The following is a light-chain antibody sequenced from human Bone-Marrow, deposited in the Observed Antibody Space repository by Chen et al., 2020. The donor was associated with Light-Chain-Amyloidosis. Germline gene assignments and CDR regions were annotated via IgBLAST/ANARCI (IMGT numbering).Light chain of an antibody. J-gene: IGKJ3*01. Sequence: EIVMKQSPVTLSVSPGERATLSCRASQSVNNHLAWYQQKPGQTPRLLIYGASTRAPATPTRISGSGSGTEFTLSISSLKSEDVAVYYCQQYYDWPTFGPGTKVHI. V-gene: IGKV3-15*01. CDR2: GAS. CDR1: QSVNNH. CDR3: QQYYDWPT.